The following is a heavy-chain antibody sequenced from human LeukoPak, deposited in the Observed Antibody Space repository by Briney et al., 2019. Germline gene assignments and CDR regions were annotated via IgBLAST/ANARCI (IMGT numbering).Heavy chain of an antibody. Sequence: GGSLRLSCAASGLTFRNYGMHWVRQAPGKGLEWVAVIWYDGSNKYYADSVKGRFTISRDNSKDTLYLQTNSLRAGDTAVYYCATDGNSGKYYDYWGQGTLVSVSS. J-gene: IGHJ4*02. CDR1: GLTFRNYG. CDR3: ATDGNSGKYYDY. D-gene: IGHD1-26*01. CDR2: IWYDGSNK. V-gene: IGHV3-33*01.